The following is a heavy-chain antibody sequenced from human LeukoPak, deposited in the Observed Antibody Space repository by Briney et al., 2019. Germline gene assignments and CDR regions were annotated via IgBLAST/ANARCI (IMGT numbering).Heavy chain of an antibody. D-gene: IGHD2-2*01. Sequence: SVKVSCKASGGTFSSYAISWVRQAPGQGLEWMGGIIPIFGIANYAQKFQGRVTITTDESTSTAYMELSSLRSEDTAVYYCARNQYQLLVSWFDPWGQGTLVTVSS. CDR3: ARNQYQLLVSWFDP. CDR2: IIPIFGIA. J-gene: IGHJ5*02. V-gene: IGHV1-69*05. CDR1: GGTFSSYA.